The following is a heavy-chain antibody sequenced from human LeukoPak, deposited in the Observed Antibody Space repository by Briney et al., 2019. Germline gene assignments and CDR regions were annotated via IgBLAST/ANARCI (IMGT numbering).Heavy chain of an antibody. CDR3: VRDASRVLGY. J-gene: IGHJ4*02. CDR2: TYYRSKWYS. Sequence: SQTLSLTCVISGDSVSSNNAAWNWIRQSPARGLEWLGRTYYRSKWYSDYAVSPKSRITVNSDTSKNHFSLQLNSVTPEDTAVYFCVRDASRVLGYWGQGTLVTVSS. CDR1: GDSVSSNNAA. V-gene: IGHV6-1*01. D-gene: IGHD5/OR15-5a*01.